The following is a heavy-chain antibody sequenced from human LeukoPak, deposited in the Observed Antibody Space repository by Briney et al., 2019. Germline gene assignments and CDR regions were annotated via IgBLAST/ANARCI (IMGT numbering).Heavy chain of an antibody. V-gene: IGHV4-34*01. CDR2: INHSGST. Sequence: SETLSLTCAVYGGSFSGYYWSWIRQPPGKGLEWIGEINHSGSTNYNPSLKSRVTISVDTSKNQFSLKPSSVTAADTAVYYCAMRVVGYCSSTSCYPFDYWGQGTLVTVSS. CDR3: AMRVVGYCSSTSCYPFDY. D-gene: IGHD2-2*01. J-gene: IGHJ4*02. CDR1: GGSFSGYY.